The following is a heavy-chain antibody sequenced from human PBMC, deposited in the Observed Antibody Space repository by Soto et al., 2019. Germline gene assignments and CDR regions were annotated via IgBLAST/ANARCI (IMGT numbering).Heavy chain of an antibody. CDR3: TTDSADIVVVPATFGMDV. Sequence: PGGSLRLSCAVSGITFSNAWMTWVRQAPGKGLEWVGRIKSITDGGTTDYAAPVKGRFTISRDDSKDTLYLQMNNLKTEDTAVYHCTTDSADIVVVPATFGMDVWGQGTTVTVSS. D-gene: IGHD2-2*01. CDR2: IKSITDGGTT. J-gene: IGHJ6*02. CDR1: GITFSNAW. V-gene: IGHV3-15*01.